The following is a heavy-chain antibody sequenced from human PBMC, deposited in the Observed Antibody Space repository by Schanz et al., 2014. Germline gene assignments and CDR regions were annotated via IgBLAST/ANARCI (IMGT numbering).Heavy chain of an antibody. CDR2: ISANGGST. CDR3: AKGFGGYDLVLDY. J-gene: IGHJ4*02. V-gene: IGHV3-64*01. CDR1: GFTFSNYA. D-gene: IGHD5-12*01. Sequence: EVQLVESGGGLVQPGGSLRLSCAASGFTFSNYAMHWVRQAPGKGLEYVSAISANGGSTYHAPSVQGRFTMSIDNSKNTLSLQMNSMRAEDTAVYYCAKGFGGYDLVLDYWGQGTLVTVSS.